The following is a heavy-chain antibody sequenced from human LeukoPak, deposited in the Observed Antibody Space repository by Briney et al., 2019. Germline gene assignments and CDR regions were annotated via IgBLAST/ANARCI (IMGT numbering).Heavy chain of an antibody. V-gene: IGHV3-30*03. CDR3: ATGSGYYYDH. CDR1: GFTLRGLG. J-gene: IGHJ4*02. Sequence: PGGSPSPSCAPSGFTLRGLGMTWVARAPGEGRGGVAIMSEDRSRKYYAHSVKGRFTVSRDNSKNTLYLQMSSLRAEDTAVYYCATGSGYYYDHWGQGTLVTVSS. CDR2: MSEDRSRK. D-gene: IGHD3-22*01.